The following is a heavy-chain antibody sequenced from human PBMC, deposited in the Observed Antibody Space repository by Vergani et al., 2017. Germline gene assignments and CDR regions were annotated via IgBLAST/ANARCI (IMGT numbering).Heavy chain of an antibody. CDR3: ARDDRGWFGGPAAFDI. Sequence: QLQLQESGPGLVKPSQTLSLTCTVSGGSISSGGYYWSWIRQHPGKGLEWIGYIYYSGSTYYNPSLKSRVTISVDTSKNQFSLKLSSVTAADTAVYYCARDDRGWFGGPAAFDIWGQGTMVTVSS. CDR2: IYYSGST. D-gene: IGHD3-10*01. V-gene: IGHV4-31*03. CDR1: GGSISSGGYY. J-gene: IGHJ3*02.